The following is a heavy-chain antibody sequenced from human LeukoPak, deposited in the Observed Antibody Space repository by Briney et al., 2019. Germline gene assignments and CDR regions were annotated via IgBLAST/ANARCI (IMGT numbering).Heavy chain of an antibody. D-gene: IGHD3-10*01. J-gene: IGHJ4*02. CDR1: GFTFDDYA. CDR2: ISWDGGST. Sequence: PGGSLRLSCAASGFTFDDYAMHWVRQAPGKGLEWVSLISWDGGSTYYADSVKGRFTISRDNSKNSLYLQMNCLRAEDTALYYCAKDLFGGGGSGADYWGQGTLVTVSS. CDR3: AKDLFGGGGSGADY. V-gene: IGHV3-43D*04.